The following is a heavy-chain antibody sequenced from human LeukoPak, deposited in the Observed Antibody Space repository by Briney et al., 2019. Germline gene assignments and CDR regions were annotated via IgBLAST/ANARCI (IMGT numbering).Heavy chain of an antibody. J-gene: IGHJ4*02. V-gene: IGHV1-2*02. CDR2: INPHSGGT. Sequence: GSVKLSCEASGYTFSDYDMNWVRQAPGKGLEWIGWINPHSGGTDHAQKFQGRVTMTRDTSMSTVYMELSRLRAEDTAVYYCASDMYSGPDFFDYLGLGTLVTVSS. CDR1: GYTFSDYD. CDR3: ASDMYSGPDFFDY. D-gene: IGHD1-26*01.